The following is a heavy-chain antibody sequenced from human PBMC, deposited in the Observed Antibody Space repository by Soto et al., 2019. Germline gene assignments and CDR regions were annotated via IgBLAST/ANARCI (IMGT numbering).Heavy chain of an antibody. J-gene: IGHJ4*02. CDR1: GFTFDDYT. Sequence: PGGSLRLSCAASGFTFDDYTMHWVRQAPGKGLEWVSLISWDGTSTYYADSVKGRFTISRDNSKNSLYLQMRSLRTEDTALYYCAKGLVTATKVYFDSWGQGTVVTVSS. D-gene: IGHD2-15*01. CDR2: ISWDGTST. V-gene: IGHV3-43*01. CDR3: AKGLVTATKVYFDS.